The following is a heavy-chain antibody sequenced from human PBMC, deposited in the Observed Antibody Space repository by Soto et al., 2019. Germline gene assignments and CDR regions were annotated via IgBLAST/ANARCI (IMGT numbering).Heavy chain of an antibody. CDR3: ARHPGTVNNAGDFDY. D-gene: IGHD4-17*01. CDR2: IDPSDSYT. Sequence: PGESLKISCKGSGYSFTSYWISWVRQMPGKGLEWMGRIDPSDSYTNYSPSFQGHVTISADKSISTAYLQWSSLKASDTAMYYCARHPGTVNNAGDFDYWGQGTLVTVSS. V-gene: IGHV5-10-1*01. J-gene: IGHJ4*02. CDR1: GYSFTSYW.